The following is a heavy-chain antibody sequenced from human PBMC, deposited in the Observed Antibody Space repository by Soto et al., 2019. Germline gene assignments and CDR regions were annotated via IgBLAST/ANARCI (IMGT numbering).Heavy chain of an antibody. CDR1: GYTFTSYG. CDR2: ISAYNGNT. J-gene: IGHJ6*02. Sequence: QVQLVQSGAEVKKPGASVKVSCKASGYTFTSYGISWVRQAPGQGLDWMGWISAYNGNTNYAQKLQGRVTMTTDTSTSTAYMELRSLRSDDTAVYYCARDRTPDFGDYVSSYYYGMDVWGQVTTVTVSS. D-gene: IGHD4-17*01. CDR3: ARDRTPDFGDYVSSYYYGMDV. V-gene: IGHV1-18*01.